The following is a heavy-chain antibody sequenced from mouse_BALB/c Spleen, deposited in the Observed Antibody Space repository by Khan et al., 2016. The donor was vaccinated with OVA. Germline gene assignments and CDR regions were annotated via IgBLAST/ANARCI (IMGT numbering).Heavy chain of an antibody. D-gene: IGHD1-1*02. J-gene: IGHJ3*01. V-gene: IGHV5-6*01. Sequence: EVELVESGGDLVKTGGSLKLSCAASGFTFSTYGMSWVRQTPDKRLEWVATISSGGHYTYYIDSVKGRFTISRDNAKNILDLQMTSLRSEDTAMYYCARLAYYYKSEGLAYWGRGTLVTVSA. CDR3: ARLAYYYKSEGLAY. CDR2: ISSGGHYT. CDR1: GFTFSTYG.